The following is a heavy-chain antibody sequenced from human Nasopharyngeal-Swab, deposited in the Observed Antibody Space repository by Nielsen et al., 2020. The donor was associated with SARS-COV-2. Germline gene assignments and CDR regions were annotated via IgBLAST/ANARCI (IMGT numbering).Heavy chain of an antibody. Sequence: SETLSLTCTVSGGSISSYYWSWIRQPPGKGLEWIGYTYYSGSTNYNPSLKRRVTISVDTSKNQFSLKLSSVTAADTAVYYCARKSGWLGAFDIWGQGTMVTVSS. CDR3: ARKSGWLGAFDI. D-gene: IGHD5-12*01. J-gene: IGHJ3*02. V-gene: IGHV4-59*08. CDR1: GGSISSYY. CDR2: TYYSGST.